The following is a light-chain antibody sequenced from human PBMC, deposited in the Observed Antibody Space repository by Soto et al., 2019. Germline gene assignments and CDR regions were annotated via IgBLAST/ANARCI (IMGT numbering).Light chain of an antibody. CDR3: NSYTSSSTVV. CDR1: SSDVGGYNS. V-gene: IGLV2-14*01. Sequence: SALTQPASVSGSPGQSITISCTGTSSDVGGYNSVSWYQQHPGKAPKLMIYEVSNRPSGVSNRFSGSKSGNTASLTIYGLQAEDEADYYCNSYTSSSTVVFGGGTKLTVL. CDR2: EVS. J-gene: IGLJ2*01.